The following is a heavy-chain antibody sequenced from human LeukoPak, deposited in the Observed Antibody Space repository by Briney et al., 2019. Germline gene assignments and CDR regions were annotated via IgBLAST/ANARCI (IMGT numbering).Heavy chain of an antibody. CDR2: INSDGSST. D-gene: IGHD6-13*01. J-gene: IGHJ4*02. CDR3: AKTYSSSWYPLGY. V-gene: IGHV3-74*01. CDR1: GLTFSSYW. Sequence: GGSLRLSCAASGLTFSSYWMHWVRQAPGKGLVWVSRINSDGSSTSYADSVKGRFTISRDNAKNTLYLQMNSLRAEDTAVYYCAKTYSSSWYPLGYWGQGTLVTVSS.